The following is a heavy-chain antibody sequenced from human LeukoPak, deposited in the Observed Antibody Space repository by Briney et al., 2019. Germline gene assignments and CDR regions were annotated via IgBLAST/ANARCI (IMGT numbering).Heavy chain of an antibody. D-gene: IGHD1-26*01. CDR3: ARDEWGDAFDI. J-gene: IGHJ3*02. CDR1: GFTFSSYS. Sequence: GGSLRLSCAASGFTFSSYSMNWVRQAPGKGLEWVSSISSSSSYIHSADSVRGRFTLSRDNAKNSLFLQMNSLRAEDTAVYYCARDEWGDAFDIWGQGTMVTVFS. CDR2: ISSSSSYI. V-gene: IGHV3-21*01.